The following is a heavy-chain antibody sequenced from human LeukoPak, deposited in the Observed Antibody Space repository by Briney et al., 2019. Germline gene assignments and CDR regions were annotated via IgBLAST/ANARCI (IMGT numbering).Heavy chain of an antibody. CDR2: IWYEGSNR. Sequence: GGSLRLSCAASGFTFSSYGMHWVRQAPGRGVGWVAVIWYEGSNRYYADSVKGPITTSRDNSKNTLYLQMNSLRAEDTAVYYCAMSSGGQHYFDYWGQGTLVTVSS. J-gene: IGHJ4*02. V-gene: IGHV3-33*01. CDR3: AMSSGGQHYFDY. CDR1: GFTFSSYG. D-gene: IGHD2-15*01.